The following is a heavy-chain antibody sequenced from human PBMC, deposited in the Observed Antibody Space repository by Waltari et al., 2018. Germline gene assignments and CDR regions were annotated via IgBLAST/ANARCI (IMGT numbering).Heavy chain of an antibody. J-gene: IGHJ6*02. V-gene: IGHV1-2*02. D-gene: IGHD3-10*01. CDR2: INPYRGAT. Sequence: QVQLVQSGAEVKKPGASVKVSCMASGYTFTAYYVHWVRQAPGQGLEWMGWINPYRGATNSAQKLQGRVTMTRDTSVSTAYMELRSLRSDDTAVYYCARDREASMASFYYYGLDVWGLGTTVIVSS. CDR1: GYTFTAYY. CDR3: ARDREASMASFYYYGLDV.